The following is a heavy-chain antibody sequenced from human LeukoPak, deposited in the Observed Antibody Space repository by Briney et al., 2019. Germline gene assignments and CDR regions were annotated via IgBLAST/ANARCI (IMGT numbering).Heavy chain of an antibody. Sequence: PSETLSLTCTVSGGSISSYYWSWIRQPPGKGLEWIGYIYYSGSTNYNPSLKSRVTISVDTSKNQFSLKLSSVTAADTAVYYCARAPTYDIFDYWGQGTLVTVSS. CDR2: IYYSGST. D-gene: IGHD3-9*01. CDR3: ARAPTYDIFDY. J-gene: IGHJ4*02. CDR1: GGSISSYY. V-gene: IGHV4-59*01.